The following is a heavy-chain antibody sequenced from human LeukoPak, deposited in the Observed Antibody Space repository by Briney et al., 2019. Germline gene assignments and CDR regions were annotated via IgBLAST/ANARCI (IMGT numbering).Heavy chain of an antibody. V-gene: IGHV4-39*01. CDR3: ARLVDGYNSYYYNYMDV. CDR2: IYYSGST. J-gene: IGHJ6*03. D-gene: IGHD5-24*01. CDR1: GGSISSSSYY. Sequence: SETLSLTCTVSGGSISSSSYYWGWIRQPPGKGLEWIGSIYYSGSTYYNPSLKSRVTISVDTSKNQFSLKLSSVTAADTAVYYCARLVDGYNSYYYNYMDVWGKGTTVTVSS.